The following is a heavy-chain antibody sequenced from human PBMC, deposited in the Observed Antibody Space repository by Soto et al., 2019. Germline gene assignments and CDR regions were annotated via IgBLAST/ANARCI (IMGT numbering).Heavy chain of an antibody. CDR3: AGDRVTVYYGLGSYDSYYGMDV. J-gene: IGHJ6*02. Sequence: SETLSLTCTVSGGSISSHYWSWIRQPPGKGLEWIGYIHYSGSTSYNPSLRSRVTISVDTSKNQFSLKLSSVTAADTAVYYCAGDRVTVYYGLGSYDSYYGMDVWGQGTTVTVSS. D-gene: IGHD3-10*01. CDR1: GGSISSHY. V-gene: IGHV4-59*11. CDR2: IHYSGST.